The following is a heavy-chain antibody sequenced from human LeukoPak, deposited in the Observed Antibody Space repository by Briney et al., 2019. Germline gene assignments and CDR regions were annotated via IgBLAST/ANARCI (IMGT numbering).Heavy chain of an antibody. D-gene: IGHD3-10*01. J-gene: IGHJ4*02. V-gene: IGHV3-48*01. Sequence: PGGSLRLSCAASGFTFSSYSMNWVRQAPGKGLEWVSYISSSSSTIYYADSVKGRFTISRDNAKNSLYLQMNSLRAEDTAVYYCARDRWFGELLPLYWGQGTLVTVSS. CDR2: ISSSSSTI. CDR3: ARDRWFGELLPLY. CDR1: GFTFSSYS.